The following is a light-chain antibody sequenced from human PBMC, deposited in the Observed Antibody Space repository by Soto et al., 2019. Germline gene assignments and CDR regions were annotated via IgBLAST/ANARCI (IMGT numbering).Light chain of an antibody. CDR1: QSVHSNY. CDR3: QQYGSSPRT. CDR2: VAS. V-gene: IGKV3-20*01. J-gene: IGKJ1*01. Sequence: EIVLTQSPGTLSLSPGERATLSCRASQSVHSNYLAWYQQKPGQAPRLLIYVASSRATGIPDRFSGSGSGTDFTLTISRLEPEDFAVYYCQQYGSSPRTFGQGTKVEIK.